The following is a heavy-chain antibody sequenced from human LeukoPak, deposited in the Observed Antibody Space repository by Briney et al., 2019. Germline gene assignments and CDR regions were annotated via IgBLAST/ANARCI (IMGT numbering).Heavy chain of an antibody. D-gene: IGHD5-24*01. J-gene: IGHJ5*02. V-gene: IGHV1-2*02. Sequence: ASVKVSCKASGYTFTGYYIHWVRQAPGQGLEWMGWINPNSGGTNYAQKFQGRVTTTRDTSISTAYMELSRLRSDDTAVYYCARDTGMAIMGVWFDPWGQGTLVTVSS. CDR2: INPNSGGT. CDR3: ARDTGMAIMGVWFDP. CDR1: GYTFTGYY.